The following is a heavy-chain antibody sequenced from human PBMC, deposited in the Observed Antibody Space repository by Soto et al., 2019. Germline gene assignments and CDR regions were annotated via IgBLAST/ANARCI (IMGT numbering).Heavy chain of an antibody. CDR3: ARSLRLVVPAATHFDY. CDR1: GGSFSSYY. CDR2: ITHRGST. Sequence: PSETLSLTCAVSGGSFSSYYWTWIRQPPEKGLEWIGEITHRGSTNYNPSLKSRVTMSVDTSKNQFSLKLSSVTAADTAVYYCARSLRLVVPAATHFDYWGQGTLVTVSS. J-gene: IGHJ4*02. D-gene: IGHD2-2*01. V-gene: IGHV4-34*01.